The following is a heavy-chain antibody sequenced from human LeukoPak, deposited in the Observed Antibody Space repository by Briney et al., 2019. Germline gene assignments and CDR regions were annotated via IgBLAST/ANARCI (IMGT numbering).Heavy chain of an antibody. Sequence: SETLSLTCAVSGGSISSSSYYWGWIRQPPGKGLEWIGSIYYSGSTYYNPSLKSRVTISVDTSKNQFSLKLSSVTAADTAVYYCARLGTKTTYYYDSSGYYYDYWGQGTLVTVSS. V-gene: IGHV4-39*07. CDR2: IYYSGST. J-gene: IGHJ4*02. CDR3: ARLGTKTTYYYDSSGYYYDY. CDR1: GGSISSSSYY. D-gene: IGHD3-22*01.